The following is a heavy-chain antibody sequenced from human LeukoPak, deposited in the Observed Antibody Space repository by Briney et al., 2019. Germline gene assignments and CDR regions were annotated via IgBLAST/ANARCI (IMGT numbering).Heavy chain of an antibody. V-gene: IGHV3-23*01. CDR2: ITASGDRT. CDR1: GFTFSDYV. Sequence: PGGSLRLSCAASGFTFSDYVMIWVRQAPGKGLEWVSGITASGDRTFYGDSVRGRFTMSRDNSKNTVYLQMNSLRVDDTAVYYCARGVREGTPGYCSGGSCYSGRNYYYYMDVWGKGTTVTISS. CDR3: ARGVREGTPGYCSGGSCYSGRNYYYYMDV. D-gene: IGHD2-15*01. J-gene: IGHJ6*03.